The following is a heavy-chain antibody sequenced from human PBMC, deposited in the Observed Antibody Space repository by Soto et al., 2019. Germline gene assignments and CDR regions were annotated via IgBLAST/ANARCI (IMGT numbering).Heavy chain of an antibody. CDR2: IKQDGSEK. J-gene: IGHJ5*02. CDR3: ARVSGSSYPNWFDP. Sequence: EVQLVESGGGLVQPGGSLRLSCAASGFTFSSYWMCWVRQAPGKGLEWVANIKQDGSEKYYVDSVKGRFTISRDNAKNSLYLQMNSLRAEDTAVYYCARVSGSSYPNWFDPWGQGTLVTVSS. V-gene: IGHV3-7*03. D-gene: IGHD6-6*01. CDR1: GFTFSSYW.